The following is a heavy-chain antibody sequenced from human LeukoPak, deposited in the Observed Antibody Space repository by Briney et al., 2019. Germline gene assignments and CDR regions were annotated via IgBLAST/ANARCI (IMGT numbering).Heavy chain of an antibody. Sequence: EASETLSLTCAVYGGSFSGYYWSWIRQPPGKGLEWIGEINHSGSTNYNPSLKSRVTISVDTSKNQFSLRLSSVTAADTAVYYCARETTWLQMIDYWGQGTLVTVSS. D-gene: IGHD5-24*01. CDR1: GGSFSGYY. CDR2: INHSGST. V-gene: IGHV4-34*01. J-gene: IGHJ4*02. CDR3: ARETTWLQMIDY.